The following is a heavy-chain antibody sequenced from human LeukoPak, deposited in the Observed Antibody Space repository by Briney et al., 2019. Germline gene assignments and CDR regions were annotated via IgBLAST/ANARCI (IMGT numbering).Heavy chain of an antibody. CDR1: GFTFSSYS. D-gene: IGHD5-24*01. J-gene: IGHJ4*02. Sequence: PGGSLRLSCAASGFTFSSYSMNWVRQAPGKGLEWVSSISSSSSYIYYADSVKGRFTISRDNAKNSLYLQMNSLRAEDTAVYYCARNPEGPLQLRTRDFDYWGQGTLVTVSS. CDR3: ARNPEGPLQLRTRDFDY. V-gene: IGHV3-21*01. CDR2: ISSSSSYI.